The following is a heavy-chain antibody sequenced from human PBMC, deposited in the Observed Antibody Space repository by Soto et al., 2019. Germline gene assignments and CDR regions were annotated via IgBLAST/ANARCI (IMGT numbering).Heavy chain of an antibody. CDR1: GFTFSSYW. V-gene: IGHV3-74*01. CDR3: ARDYYDSSGDYYYYYGMDV. CDR2: INSDGSST. D-gene: IGHD3-22*01. J-gene: IGHJ6*02. Sequence: GGSLRLSCAASGFTFSSYWMHWVRQAPGKGLVWVSRINSDGSSTSYADSVKGRFTISRDNAKNTLYLQMNSLRAEDTAVYYCARDYYDSSGDYYYYYGMDVWGQGTTVTVSS.